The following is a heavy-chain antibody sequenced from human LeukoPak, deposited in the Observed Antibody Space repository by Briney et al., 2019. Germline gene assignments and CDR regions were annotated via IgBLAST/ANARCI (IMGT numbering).Heavy chain of an antibody. CDR2: IYYSGST. CDR3: ARHLWQQLAFFDY. Sequence: NPSETLSLTCTVSAGSISSSSYYWGWIRQPPGKGLEWIGSIYYSGSTYYNPSLKSRVTISVDTSKNQFSLKLSSVTAADTAVYYCARHLWQQLAFFDYWGQGTLVTVSS. V-gene: IGHV4-39*01. D-gene: IGHD6-13*01. CDR1: AGSISSSSYY. J-gene: IGHJ4*02.